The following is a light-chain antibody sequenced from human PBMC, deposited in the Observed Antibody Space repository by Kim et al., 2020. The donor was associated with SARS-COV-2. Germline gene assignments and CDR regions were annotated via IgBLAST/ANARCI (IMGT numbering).Light chain of an antibody. CDR3: AAWDDSLNTWV. Sequence: GQGVTISCSGSRSNIGSNTVNWYQQLPGRAPKLLIYSNKLRPSGVPDRFSGSKSGTSASLAISGLQSEDEADYYCAAWDDSLNTWVFGGGTQLTVL. V-gene: IGLV1-44*01. CDR2: SNK. J-gene: IGLJ3*02. CDR1: RSNIGSNT.